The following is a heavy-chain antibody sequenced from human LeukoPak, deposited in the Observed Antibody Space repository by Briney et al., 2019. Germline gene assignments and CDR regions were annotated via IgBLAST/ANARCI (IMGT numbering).Heavy chain of an antibody. CDR1: GGSITSNY. V-gene: IGHV4-59*01. J-gene: IGHJ4*02. Sequence: PSEILSLTCTVSGGSITSNYWHWIRQPPGKGLEWIGYIYYSGSTNYNPSLKSRVTISVDTSKNQLSLKLSSVSAADTAVYYCARSRWFGELDYWGQGMLVTVSS. CDR2: IYYSGST. CDR3: ARSRWFGELDY. D-gene: IGHD3-10*01.